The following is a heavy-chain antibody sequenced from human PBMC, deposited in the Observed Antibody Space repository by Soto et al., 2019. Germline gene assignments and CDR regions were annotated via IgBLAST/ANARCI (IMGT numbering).Heavy chain of an antibody. V-gene: IGHV3-23*01. Sequence: GGSLRLSCAASGFTFSSYAMSWVRQAPGKGLEWVSAISGSGGSTYYADSVKGRFTISRDNSKNTLYLQMNSLRAEDTAVYYCASPPGVEQWLVPRHYYFDYWGQGTLVTVSS. J-gene: IGHJ4*02. CDR3: ASPPGVEQWLVPRHYYFDY. CDR1: GFTFSSYA. CDR2: ISGSGGST. D-gene: IGHD6-19*01.